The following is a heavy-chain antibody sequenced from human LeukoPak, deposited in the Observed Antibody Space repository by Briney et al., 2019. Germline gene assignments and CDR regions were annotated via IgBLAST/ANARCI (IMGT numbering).Heavy chain of an antibody. V-gene: IGHV3-66*01. Sequence: PGGSLRLSRAASGFTVSSSYMSWVRQAPGKGLEWVSVIYSGGSTYYADSVKGRFTISRDNSKNTLYLQMNSLRAEDTAVYYCARDGTWYYDSSGYSLDAFDIWGQGTMVTVSS. CDR2: IYSGGST. CDR3: ARDGTWYYDSSGYSLDAFDI. D-gene: IGHD3-22*01. CDR1: GFTVSSSY. J-gene: IGHJ3*02.